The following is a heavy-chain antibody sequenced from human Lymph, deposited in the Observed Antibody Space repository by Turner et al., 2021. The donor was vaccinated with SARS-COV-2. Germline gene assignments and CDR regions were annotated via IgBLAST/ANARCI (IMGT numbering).Heavy chain of an antibody. CDR1: GGSISSSSPY. V-gene: IGHV4-39*01. J-gene: IGHJ4*02. CDR2: IYCSGSN. Sequence: QLQLQASVPGLLKPSETLSLTCTVSGGSISSSSPYWGWIRQPPGRGLEWIGPIYCSGSNYYNPSLKSLVTISVDTSKTQYPLKLSSVTAAETAVYYCARLVRRAEYYFDYWGQGTLVTVSS. CDR3: ARLVRRAEYYFDY. D-gene: IGHD3-10*01.